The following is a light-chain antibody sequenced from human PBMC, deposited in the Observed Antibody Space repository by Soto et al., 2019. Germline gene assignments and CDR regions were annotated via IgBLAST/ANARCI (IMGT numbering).Light chain of an antibody. CDR1: SSDVGSYNL. V-gene: IGLV2-23*02. CDR3: CSYAGSSTFVV. Sequence: QSVLTQPASVSGSPGQSITISCTGTSSDVGSYNLASWYQQHPGKAPKLMIYEVSKRPSGVSNRFSGSKSGNTASLTISGLQAEDEADYYCCSYAGSSTFVVFGTGTRSPS. CDR2: EVS. J-gene: IGLJ1*01.